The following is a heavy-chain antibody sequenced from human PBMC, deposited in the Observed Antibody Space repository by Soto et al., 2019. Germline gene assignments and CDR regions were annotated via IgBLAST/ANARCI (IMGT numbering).Heavy chain of an antibody. Sequence: ASVKVSCKASGGTFSSYAISWVRRAPGQGLEWMGGIIPIFGTANYAQKFQGRVTITADESTSTAYMELSSLRSEDTAVYYCARDLGTYVTMIVVAQQPNYYYYYGMDVWGQGTTVTVSS. CDR2: IIPIFGTA. CDR3: ARDLGTYVTMIVVAQQPNYYYYYGMDV. J-gene: IGHJ6*02. CDR1: GGTFSSYA. V-gene: IGHV1-69*13. D-gene: IGHD3-22*01.